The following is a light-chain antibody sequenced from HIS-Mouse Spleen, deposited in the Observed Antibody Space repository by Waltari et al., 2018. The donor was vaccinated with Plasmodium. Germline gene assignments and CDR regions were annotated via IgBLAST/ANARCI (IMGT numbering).Light chain of an antibody. CDR1: SSDVGGYNY. CDR3: CSYAGSYTYV. Sequence: QSALTQPRSVSGSPGQSVTISCTGTSSDVGGYNYVSWYQQHPGKAPKLMIYDVSNRPVGVPDRFSGSKAGNTASLTISGLQAEDEADYYCCSYAGSYTYVFGTGTKVTVL. J-gene: IGLJ1*01. V-gene: IGLV2-11*01. CDR2: DVS.